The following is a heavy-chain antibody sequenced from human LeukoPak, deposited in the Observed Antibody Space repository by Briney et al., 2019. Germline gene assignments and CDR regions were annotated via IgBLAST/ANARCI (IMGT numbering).Heavy chain of an antibody. CDR3: ARGTLLLWFGESNDAFDI. CDR1: GYTFTSYY. Sequence: ASVKVSCKASGYTFTSYYMHWVRQAPGQGLEWMGIINPSGGSTSYAQKFQGRVTMTRNTSISTAYMELSSLRSEDTAVYYCARGTLLLWFGESNDAFDIWGQGTMVTVSS. V-gene: IGHV1-46*01. J-gene: IGHJ3*02. D-gene: IGHD3-10*01. CDR2: INPSGGST.